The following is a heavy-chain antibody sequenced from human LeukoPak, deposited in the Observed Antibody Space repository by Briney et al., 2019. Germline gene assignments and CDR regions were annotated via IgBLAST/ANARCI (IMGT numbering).Heavy chain of an antibody. Sequence: SETLSLTCAVSGGSISSGGSSWSWIRQPPGKGLEWIGYIYHSGSTYYNPSLKSRVTISVDRSKNQFSLKLSSVTAADTAVYYCARGYYSNYVSWFDPWGQGTLVTVSS. D-gene: IGHD4-11*01. J-gene: IGHJ5*02. CDR2: IYHSGST. CDR3: ARGYYSNYVSWFDP. V-gene: IGHV4-30-2*01. CDR1: GGSISSGGSS.